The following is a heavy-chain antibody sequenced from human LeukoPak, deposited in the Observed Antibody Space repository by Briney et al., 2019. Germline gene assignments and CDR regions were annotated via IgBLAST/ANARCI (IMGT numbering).Heavy chain of an antibody. J-gene: IGHJ4*02. Sequence: KTSETLSLTCAVSGGSISSSYYWSWIRQPPGKGLEWIGYIYYSGSTNYNPSLRSRVTISVDTSKNQFSLKLCSVTAADTAVYYCARDEGYSFDYWGQGTLVTVSS. CDR2: IYYSGST. D-gene: IGHD5-12*01. V-gene: IGHV4-61*01. CDR1: GGSISSSYY. CDR3: ARDEGYSFDY.